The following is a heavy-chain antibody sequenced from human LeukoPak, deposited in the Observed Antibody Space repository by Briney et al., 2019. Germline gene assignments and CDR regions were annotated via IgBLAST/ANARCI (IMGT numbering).Heavy chain of an antibody. V-gene: IGHV3-23*01. CDR2: ISVSGNT. Sequence: SGGSLRLSCAASGFTLSSYAMSWVRQAPGKGLEWVSAISVSGNTYHADSVKGRFTISRDSSKNTLYLQMNRLRAEDAAVYYCAKAPVTTCSGAYCNPFDYWGQGTLVTVSS. CDR3: AKAPVTTCSGAYCNPFDY. J-gene: IGHJ4*02. CDR1: GFTLSSYA. D-gene: IGHD2-21*01.